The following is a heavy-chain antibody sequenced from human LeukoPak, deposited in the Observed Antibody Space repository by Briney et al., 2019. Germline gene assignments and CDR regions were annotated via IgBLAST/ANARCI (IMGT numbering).Heavy chain of an antibody. CDR3: TTTSDYGDHKR. J-gene: IGHJ4*02. Sequence: GGSLRLSWAASGFTFSNAWMSWVRQAPGKGLEWVGRIKSKTDGGTTDYAAPVKGRFTISRDDSKNTLYLQMNSLKTEDTAVYYCTTTSDYGDHKRWGQGTLVTVSS. V-gene: IGHV3-15*01. CDR2: IKSKTDGGTT. CDR1: GFTFSNAW. D-gene: IGHD4-17*01.